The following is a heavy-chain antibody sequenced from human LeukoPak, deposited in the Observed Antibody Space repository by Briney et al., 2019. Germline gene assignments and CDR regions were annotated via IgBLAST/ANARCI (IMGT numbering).Heavy chain of an antibody. CDR2: FDPEDGET. V-gene: IGHV1-24*01. J-gene: IGHJ4*02. D-gene: IGHD4-17*01. Sequence: ASVKVSRKVSGYTLTELSMHWVRQAPGKGLEWMGGFDPEDGETIYAQKFQGRVTMTEDTSTDTAYMELSSLRSEDTAVYYCATRHSVQKVFDYWGQGTLVTVSS. CDR3: ATRHSVQKVFDY. CDR1: GYTLTELS.